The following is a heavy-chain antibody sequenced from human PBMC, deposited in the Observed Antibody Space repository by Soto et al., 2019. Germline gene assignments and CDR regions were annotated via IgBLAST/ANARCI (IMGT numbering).Heavy chain of an antibody. V-gene: IGHV5-51*01. J-gene: IGHJ3*02. D-gene: IGHD2-21*02. CDR1: GYSFTSYW. Sequence: GESLKISCKGSGYSFTSYWIGWVRQMPGKGLEWMGIIYPGDSDTRYSPSFQGQVTISADKSISTAYLQWSSLKASDTAMYYFARQNLAYCGGDCYSPDAFDIWGQGTMVTVSS. CDR3: ARQNLAYCGGDCYSPDAFDI. CDR2: IYPGDSDT.